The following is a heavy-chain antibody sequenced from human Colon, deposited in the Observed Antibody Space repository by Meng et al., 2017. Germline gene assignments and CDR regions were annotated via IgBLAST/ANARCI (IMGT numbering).Heavy chain of an antibody. CDR2: IFHSGTT. V-gene: IGHV4-38-2*02. CDR1: GYSIGSGYY. Sequence: SETLSLTCTVSGYSIGSGYYWGWIRQPPGKGLEWVGSIFHSGTTYYNPPRNTRVTLSVDTPKNQFSQKLSTATAADTAAYYCMREGTSIAGSPPDYWGQGTLVTVSS. D-gene: IGHD3-10*01. J-gene: IGHJ4*02. CDR3: MREGTSIAGSPPDY.